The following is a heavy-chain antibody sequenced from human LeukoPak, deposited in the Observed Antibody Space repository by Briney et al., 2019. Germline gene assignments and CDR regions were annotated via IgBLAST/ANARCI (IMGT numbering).Heavy chain of an antibody. CDR3: AREHSSGYKTADY. CDR1: GYTFTSYY. V-gene: IGHV1-46*01. J-gene: IGHJ4*02. Sequence: ASVKVSCKASGYTFTSYYMHWVRQAPGRGLEWMGIINPSGGSTSYAQKFQGRVTMTRDMSTSTVYMELSSLRSEDTAVYYCAREHSSGYKTADYWGQGTLVTVSS. D-gene: IGHD6-19*01. CDR2: INPSGGST.